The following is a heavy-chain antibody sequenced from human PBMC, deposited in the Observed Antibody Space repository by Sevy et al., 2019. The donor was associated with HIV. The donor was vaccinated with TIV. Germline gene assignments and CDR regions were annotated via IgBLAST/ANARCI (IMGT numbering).Heavy chain of an antibody. CDR3: TGYSGSYYPVPFDY. J-gene: IGHJ4*02. CDR2: IRSKANSYAT. CDR1: GFTFSGSA. V-gene: IGHV3-73*01. Sequence: GGSLRLSCAASGFTFSGSAMHWVRQASGKGLEWVGRIRSKANSYATAYAASVKGRCTISRDDSKNTAYLQMNSLKTEETAVYYCTGYSGSYYPVPFDYWGQGTLVTVSS. D-gene: IGHD1-26*01.